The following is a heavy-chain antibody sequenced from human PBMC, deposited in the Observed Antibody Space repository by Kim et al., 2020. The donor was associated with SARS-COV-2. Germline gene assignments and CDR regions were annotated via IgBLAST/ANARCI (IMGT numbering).Heavy chain of an antibody. D-gene: IGHD3-3*01. J-gene: IGHJ4*02. CDR3: ARAGWSGSV. V-gene: IGHV4-30-2*04. Sequence: GSTYYHPSLKSRVTISVDTSKNQFSLKLSSVTAADAAMYYCARAGWSGSVWGQGTLVTVSS. CDR2: GST.